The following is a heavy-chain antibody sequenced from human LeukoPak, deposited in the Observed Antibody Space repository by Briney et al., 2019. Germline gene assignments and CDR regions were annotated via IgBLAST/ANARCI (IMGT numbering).Heavy chain of an antibody. V-gene: IGHV4-4*07. CDR2: IYPSGST. Sequence: KPSETLSLTCTVSGGSISSYYWSCIRQAAGKGLEWIGRIYPSGSTNYNPSLSSRVTMSVDTSKNQFSLNLSSVTAADTAVYYCARLRTPFWYFDLWGRGTLVTVSS. CDR1: GGSISSYY. D-gene: IGHD2-15*01. J-gene: IGHJ2*01. CDR3: ARLRTPFWYFDL.